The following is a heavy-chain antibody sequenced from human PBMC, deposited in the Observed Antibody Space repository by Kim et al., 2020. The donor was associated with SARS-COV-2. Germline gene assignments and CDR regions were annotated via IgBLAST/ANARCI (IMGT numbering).Heavy chain of an antibody. D-gene: IGHD4-17*01. CDR3: AREDGDFDY. V-gene: IGHV4-59*01. J-gene: IGHJ4*02. CDR2: GST. Sequence: GSTNYNPSISSQVTISVDTSKNPFSLKMSSVTAADTAVYYCAREDGDFDYWGQGTLVTVSS.